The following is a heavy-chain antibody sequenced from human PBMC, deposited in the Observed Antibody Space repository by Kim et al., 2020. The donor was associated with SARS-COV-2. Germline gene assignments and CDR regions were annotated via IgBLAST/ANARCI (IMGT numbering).Heavy chain of an antibody. CDR2: IYHSGST. V-gene: IGHV4-38-2*02. Sequence: SETLSLTCTVSGYSISSGYYWGWIRQPPGKGLEWIGSIYHSGSTYYNPSLKSRVTTSVDTSKNQFSLKLSSVTAADTAVYYCARDRIVGATDFDYWGEGT. J-gene: IGHJ4*02. D-gene: IGHD1-26*01. CDR3: ARDRIVGATDFDY. CDR1: GYSISSGYY.